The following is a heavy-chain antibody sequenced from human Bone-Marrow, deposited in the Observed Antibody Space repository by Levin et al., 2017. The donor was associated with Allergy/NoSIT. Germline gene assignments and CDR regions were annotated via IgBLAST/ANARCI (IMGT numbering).Heavy chain of an antibody. D-gene: IGHD1-1*01. J-gene: IGHJ5*02. V-gene: IGHV4-34*01. CDR2: VNHSGST. CDR1: GGSFSGHF. Sequence: SQTLSLTCAVYGGSFSGHFWTWIRQPPGKGLEWIGEVNHSGSTSYNPSLKSRVTISVDTSKNQFSLKLTSVTAADSAVYYCAKGPVGYNNNWFRTFNRWFDPWGQGTLVTVSS. CDR3: AKGPVGYNNNWFRTFNRWFDP.